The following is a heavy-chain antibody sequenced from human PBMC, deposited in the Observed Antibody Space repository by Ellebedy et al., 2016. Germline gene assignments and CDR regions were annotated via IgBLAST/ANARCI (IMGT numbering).Heavy chain of an antibody. V-gene: IGHV4-34*01. J-gene: IGHJ4*02. CDR1: GGSFSGYY. Sequence: SETLSLXXAVYGGSFSGYYWSWIRQPPGKGLEWIGEINHSGSTNYNPSLKSRVTISVDTSKNQFSLKLSSVTAADTAVYYCARGQYQLLHWGQGTLVTVSS. CDR3: ARGQYQLLH. D-gene: IGHD2-2*01. CDR2: INHSGST.